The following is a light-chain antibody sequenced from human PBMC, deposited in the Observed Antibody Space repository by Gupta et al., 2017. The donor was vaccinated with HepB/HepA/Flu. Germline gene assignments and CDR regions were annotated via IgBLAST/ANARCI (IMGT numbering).Light chain of an antibody. CDR1: TGAVTSAHY. Sequence: QTVVTQEPSLTVSPGGTVTLTCASSTGAVTSAHYPSWFQPNPGPAPRALIYSTRNKHSWTPARFSGSLPGGTAALTLSGVEADDEDDYYCLLDYGVAVFGGGTKLTVL. CDR2: STR. CDR3: LLDYGVAV. V-gene: IGLV7-43*01. J-gene: IGLJ2*01.